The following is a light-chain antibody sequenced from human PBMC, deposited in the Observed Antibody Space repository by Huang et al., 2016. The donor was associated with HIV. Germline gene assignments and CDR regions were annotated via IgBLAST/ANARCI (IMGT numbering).Light chain of an antibody. CDR1: QDISNY. Sequence: DIQMTQSPSSLSASVGDRVTITCQASQDISNYLNWDQQKPGKAPKLLSYDASNLDTGVTSRFSGSGSGTDFTFTIISLQPEDIATYYCQQYDNLYTFGQGTKLEIK. V-gene: IGKV1-33*01. J-gene: IGKJ2*01. CDR3: QQYDNLYT. CDR2: DAS.